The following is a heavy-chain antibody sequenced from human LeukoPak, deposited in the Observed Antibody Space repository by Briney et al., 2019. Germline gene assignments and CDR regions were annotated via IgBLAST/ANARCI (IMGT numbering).Heavy chain of an antibody. CDR2: ISGDGGST. V-gene: IGHV3-43*02. D-gene: IGHD6-19*01. CDR3: AGESETSGWYDY. J-gene: IGHJ4*02. Sequence: GGSLRLSCAAPGFMFYNYAIHWVRQAPGKGLEWVSLISGDGGSTFYADSVRGRFTISRDNTRKSLSLQMSSLRSEDTALYYCAGESETSGWYDYWGQGTLVTVSS. CDR1: GFMFYNYA.